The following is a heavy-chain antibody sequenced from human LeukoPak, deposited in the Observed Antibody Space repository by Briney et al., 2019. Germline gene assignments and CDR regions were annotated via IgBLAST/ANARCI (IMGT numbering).Heavy chain of an antibody. Sequence: PSETLSLTCTVSGGSISSSSYYWGWIRQPPGKGLEWIGSIYYSGSTYYNPSLKSRVTISVDTSKNQFSLKLSSVTAADTAVYYCARRACYGDCYAFDIWGQGTMVTVSS. D-gene: IGHD2-21*02. J-gene: IGHJ3*02. CDR3: ARRACYGDCYAFDI. V-gene: IGHV4-39*07. CDR1: GGSISSSSYY. CDR2: IYYSGST.